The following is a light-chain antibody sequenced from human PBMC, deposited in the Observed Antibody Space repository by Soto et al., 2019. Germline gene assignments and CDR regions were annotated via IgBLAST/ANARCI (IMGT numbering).Light chain of an antibody. J-gene: IGLJ2*01. V-gene: IGLV1-40*01. Sequence: QPVLTQPPSVSGAPGQRVTISCTGSSSNIGAGYDVHWYLQLPGTAPKLLIYGNINRPSGVPDRFSGSKSGTSASLAITGLQAEDEADYYCQSYDSSLSGVVFGGRTKVTVL. CDR3: QSYDSSLSGVV. CDR1: SSNIGAGYD. CDR2: GNI.